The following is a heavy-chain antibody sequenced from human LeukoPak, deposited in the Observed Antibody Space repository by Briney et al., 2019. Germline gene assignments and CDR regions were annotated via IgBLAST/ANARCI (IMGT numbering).Heavy chain of an antibody. CDR3: ARVGDNTAFDY. CDR1: GFTFSTYA. J-gene: IGHJ4*02. D-gene: IGHD2-21*01. Sequence: PGGSLRLSCAASGFTFSTYALHWVRQVPGKGLEYVSAISSIGGTTYYANSVKGRFTISRDNSKNTLYLQMGSLKPEDTAVYYCARVGDNTAFDYWGQGTLVTVPS. V-gene: IGHV3-64*01. CDR2: ISSIGGTT.